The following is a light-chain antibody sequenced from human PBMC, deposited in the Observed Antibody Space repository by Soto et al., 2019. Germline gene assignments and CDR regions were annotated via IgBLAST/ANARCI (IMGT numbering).Light chain of an antibody. CDR2: GAS. J-gene: IGKJ1*01. CDR3: QLYAILPQT. Sequence: SLATVSVAQRERVTFSCRASQGVSRKLAWYQHKPGQAPRLLISGASTGATGIPARFSGSGSGTEFTLTISCLQAEDFAVYCSQLYAILPQTFCHVTNVDIK. V-gene: IGKV3-15*01. CDR1: QGVSRK.